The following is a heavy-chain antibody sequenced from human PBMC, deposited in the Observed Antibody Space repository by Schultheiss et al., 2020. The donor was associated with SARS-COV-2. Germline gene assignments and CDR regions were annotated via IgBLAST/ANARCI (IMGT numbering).Heavy chain of an antibody. D-gene: IGHD3-22*01. V-gene: IGHV1-69*13. CDR1: GGTFSSYA. J-gene: IGHJ6*02. Sequence: SVKVSCKASGGTFSSYAISWVRQAPGQGLEWMGGIIPIFGTANYAQKFQGRVTITADESTSTAYMELSSLRSEDTAVYYCARLGNYYDKVGYYYGMDVWGQGTTVTVSS. CDR2: IIPIFGTA. CDR3: ARLGNYYDKVGYYYGMDV.